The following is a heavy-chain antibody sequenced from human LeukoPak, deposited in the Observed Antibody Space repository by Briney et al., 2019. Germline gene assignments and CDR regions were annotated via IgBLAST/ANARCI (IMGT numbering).Heavy chain of an antibody. J-gene: IGHJ4*02. D-gene: IGHD3-10*01. Sequence: ASVKVSCKASGYTFTSYGISWVRQAPGQGLEWMGWISAYNGNTNYAQKFQGRVTMTRNTSISTAYMELSSLRSEDTAVYYCARGYYYGSGSYSLDYWGQGTLVTVSS. V-gene: IGHV1-18*01. CDR3: ARGYYYGSGSYSLDY. CDR1: GYTFTSYG. CDR2: ISAYNGNT.